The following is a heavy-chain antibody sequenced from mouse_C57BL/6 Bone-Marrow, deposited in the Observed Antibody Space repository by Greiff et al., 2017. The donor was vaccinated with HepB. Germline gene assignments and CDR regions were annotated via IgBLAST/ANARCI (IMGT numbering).Heavy chain of an antibody. CDR3: ARSHYYGSSPLAY. CDR1: GYTFTDYY. D-gene: IGHD1-1*01. J-gene: IGHJ3*01. Sequence: EVQLQQSGPELVKPGASVKISCKASGYTFTDYYMNWVKQSHGKSLEWIGDINPNNGGTSYNQKFKGKATLTVDKSSSTAYMELRSLTSEDSAVYYCARSHYYGSSPLAYWGQGTLVTVSA. CDR2: INPNNGGT. V-gene: IGHV1-26*01.